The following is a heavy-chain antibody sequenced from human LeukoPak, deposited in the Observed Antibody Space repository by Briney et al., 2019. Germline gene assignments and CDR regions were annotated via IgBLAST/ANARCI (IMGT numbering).Heavy chain of an antibody. J-gene: IGHJ4*02. Sequence: SEILSLTCTVSGGSVSSGSYYWSWIRQPPGKGLEWIGYIYYSGSTNYNPSLKSRVTISVDTSKNQFSLKLSSVTAADTAVYYCASWGAGTFDYWGQGTLVTVSS. D-gene: IGHD3-16*01. CDR2: IYYSGST. CDR3: ASWGAGTFDY. V-gene: IGHV4-61*01. CDR1: GGSVSSGSYY.